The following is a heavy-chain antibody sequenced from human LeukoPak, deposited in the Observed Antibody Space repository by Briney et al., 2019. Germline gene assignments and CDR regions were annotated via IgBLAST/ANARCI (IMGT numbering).Heavy chain of an antibody. V-gene: IGHV3-23*01. CDR3: AKRGIVIRAVIIIGFHKEAYYFDY. J-gene: IGHJ4*02. CDR2: ISERGGST. Sequence: GGSLRLSCVVSGITLSNYGMSWVRQAPGKGLEWVSGISERGGSTNYADSVKGRFIISRDTSKNTVYLQMNSLRVEDTAVYFCAKRGIVIRAVIIIGFHKEAYYFDYWGQGILVAVSS. D-gene: IGHD3-10*01. CDR1: GITLSNYG.